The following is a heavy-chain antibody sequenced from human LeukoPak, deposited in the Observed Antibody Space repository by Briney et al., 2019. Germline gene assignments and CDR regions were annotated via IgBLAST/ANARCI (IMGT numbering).Heavy chain of an antibody. CDR2: IRQDGGQI. CDR1: GFIFSTYW. V-gene: IGHV3-7*01. J-gene: IGHJ2*01. Sequence: GGSLRLSCTASGFIFSTYWMSWVRQAPGMGLEWVGKIRQDGGQIFYVDPVKGRFTISRDNAKNSLYLQLNNLRAEDTAVYYCARADLEWYLDLWGRGTLVTVSS. CDR3: ARADLEWYLDL.